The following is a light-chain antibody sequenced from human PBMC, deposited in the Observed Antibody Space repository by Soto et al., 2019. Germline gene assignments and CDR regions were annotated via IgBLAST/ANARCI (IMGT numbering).Light chain of an antibody. Sequence: IVMTQSPATLSVSPGESATLSCRASQNIYYNVAWYQHRPGQAPRLLIYRASTRATGVPARFSGSGSGTEFTLTISSLQSEDFTVYSCLQYHNLWAFGPGTKVEI. CDR2: RAS. CDR1: QNIYYN. J-gene: IGKJ1*01. V-gene: IGKV3-15*01. CDR3: LQYHNLWA.